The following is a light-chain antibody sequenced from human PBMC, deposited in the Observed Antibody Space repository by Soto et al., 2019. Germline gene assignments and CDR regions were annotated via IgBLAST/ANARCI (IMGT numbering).Light chain of an antibody. Sequence: DIQMTQSPSALSAAVGDRVTITCRASQTISNWMAWYQQKPGKAPKVLIYDASSLKSGVPSRFSGSASGTEFNFTISGLQPDDFAAYYCQQYTTYPYTFGQGTKLEI. CDR1: QTISNW. J-gene: IGKJ2*01. CDR2: DAS. CDR3: QQYTTYPYT. V-gene: IGKV1-5*01.